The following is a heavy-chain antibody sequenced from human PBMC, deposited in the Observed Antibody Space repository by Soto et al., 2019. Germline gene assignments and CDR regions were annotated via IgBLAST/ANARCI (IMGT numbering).Heavy chain of an antibody. CDR2: TSAYNGNT. J-gene: IGHJ4*02. CDR3: ARDSSDNDYIWGSYRYPDF. Sequence: ASVKVSSKASGYTFTSYGLSWLRQAPGQWLEWMGWTSAYNGNTNYAQKLQGRDTMTTDTSTSTAYMELRRLRSDDTAVYYCARDSSDNDYIWGSYRYPDFWGQGTLVPVSS. D-gene: IGHD3-16*02. V-gene: IGHV1-18*01. CDR1: GYTFTSYG.